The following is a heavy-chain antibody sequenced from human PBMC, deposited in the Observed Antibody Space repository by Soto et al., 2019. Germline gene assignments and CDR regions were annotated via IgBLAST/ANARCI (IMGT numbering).Heavy chain of an antibody. Sequence: QVQLAQSGAEVKKPGASVKVSCKASGYTFTSYDINWVRLATGQGLEWLGWMNPNSGNTGYAQKFQGRVTMTRNTSIRTAYMELSRLRSEDTAVYYCARVGTLRSGWFFDYWGQGTLVTVSS. CDR1: GYTFTSYD. V-gene: IGHV1-8*01. CDR3: ARVGTLRSGWFFDY. D-gene: IGHD6-19*01. J-gene: IGHJ4*02. CDR2: MNPNSGNT.